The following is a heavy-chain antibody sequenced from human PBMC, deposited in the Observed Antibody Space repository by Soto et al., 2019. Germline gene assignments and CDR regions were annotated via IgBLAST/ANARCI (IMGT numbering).Heavy chain of an antibody. CDR3: ARELDGIDV. V-gene: IGHV3-48*04. CDR2: INGASSAI. CDR1: GFTFSTYS. Sequence: GGSLRLSCAASGFTFSTYSMHWVRQAPGRSLEWISYINGASSAIFYADSVKGRFTISRDNAKNSLYLQMNSLRAEDTAVYYCARELDGIDVWGQGTTVTVSS. J-gene: IGHJ6*02.